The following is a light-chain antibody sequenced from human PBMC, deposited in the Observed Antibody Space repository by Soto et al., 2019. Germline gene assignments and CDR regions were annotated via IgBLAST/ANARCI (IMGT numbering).Light chain of an antibody. V-gene: IGKV1-9*01. CDR3: QHFQSYPPLFT. CDR2: TSS. J-gene: IGKJ3*01. CDR1: QDISNY. Sequence: IQLTQSPSSLSASVGDRVTITCRASQDISNYLAWYQQKAGKAPELLIYTSSPLQGGVPSKFFGSGSGTDFTLTINALQPEDFATYFCQHFQSYPPLFTFGPGTK.